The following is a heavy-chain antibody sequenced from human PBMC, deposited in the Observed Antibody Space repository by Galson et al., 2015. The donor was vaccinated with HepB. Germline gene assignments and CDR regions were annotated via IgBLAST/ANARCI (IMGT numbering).Heavy chain of an antibody. V-gene: IGHV3-49*03. CDR3: TRDHYSGYQPNWTDAFDI. J-gene: IGHJ3*02. CDR1: GFTFGDYA. D-gene: IGHD3-22*01. CDR2: IRSKAYGGTT. Sequence: SLRLSCAASGFTFGDYAMSWFRQAPGKGLEWVGFIRSKAYGGTTEYAASVKGRFTISRDDSKSIAYLQMNSLKTEDTAVYYCTRDHYSGYQPNWTDAFDIWGQGTMVTVSS.